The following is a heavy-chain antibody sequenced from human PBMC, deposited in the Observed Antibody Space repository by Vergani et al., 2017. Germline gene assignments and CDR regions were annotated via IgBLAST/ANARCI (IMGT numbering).Heavy chain of an antibody. CDR3: ARSRIYYGAGSPDY. J-gene: IGHJ4*02. Sequence: QVKLQESGPGLVKPSETLSLTCTVSGSSVNSYYWSWIRQPPGKGLEWMGYVSFRGDTLYDPSVKGRMTISLNTSSNQFSLYLNSVTAADTAVYYCARSRIYYGAGSPDYGGQGTLVTVSS. D-gene: IGHD3-10*01. CDR2: VSFRGDT. CDR1: GSSVNSYY. V-gene: IGHV4-59*02.